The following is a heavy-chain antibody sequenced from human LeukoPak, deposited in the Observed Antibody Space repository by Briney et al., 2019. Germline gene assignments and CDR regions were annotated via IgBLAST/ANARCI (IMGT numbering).Heavy chain of an antibody. J-gene: IGHJ3*02. D-gene: IGHD2-2*01. CDR2: ISISGSTI. Sequence: GGSLRLSCTASGFTFSDYYLSWIRQAPGKGLEWVAYISISGSTIYYADSVKGRFTIYRDNAKHSLYLQMNSLGAEDTAVYYCARDFIRYCSSTSCNAFDIWGQGTMVTVSS. CDR1: GFTFSDYY. CDR3: ARDFIRYCSSTSCNAFDI. V-gene: IGHV3-11*01.